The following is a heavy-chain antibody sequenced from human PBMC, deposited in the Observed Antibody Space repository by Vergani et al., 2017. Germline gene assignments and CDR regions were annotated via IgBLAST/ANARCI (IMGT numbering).Heavy chain of an antibody. Sequence: EVQLVESGGGLVQPGRSLRLSCAASGFTLDDYAMHWVRQAPGKGLEWVSGISWNSGSIGYADSVKGRVTISRDNAKNSLYLQMNSLRAEDTALYYCVKGVRGVMGNDAFDIWGKGTMVTVSS. CDR1: GFTLDDYA. CDR3: VKGVRGVMGNDAFDI. V-gene: IGHV3-9*01. D-gene: IGHD3-10*01. J-gene: IGHJ3*02. CDR2: ISWNSGSI.